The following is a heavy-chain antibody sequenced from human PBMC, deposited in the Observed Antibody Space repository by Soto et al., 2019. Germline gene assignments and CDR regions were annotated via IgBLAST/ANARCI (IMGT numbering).Heavy chain of an antibody. CDR2: IQSDGSRK. CDR3: ARDDDTSGHSSNYGY. Sequence: QVQLVESGGGVVQPGKSLRLSCVASGFTFTFYGMHWVRQAPGEGLEWVAAIQSDGSRKYYADFVKGRFTIARDDSKDTLYLQMDSLRVDDAGVYYCARDDDTSGHSSNYGYWGQGALVTV. D-gene: IGHD3-22*01. V-gene: IGHV3-33*05. J-gene: IGHJ4*02. CDR1: GFTFTFYG.